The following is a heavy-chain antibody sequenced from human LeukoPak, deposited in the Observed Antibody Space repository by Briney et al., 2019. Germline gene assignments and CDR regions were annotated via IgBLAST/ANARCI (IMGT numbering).Heavy chain of an antibody. V-gene: IGHV3-21*01. CDR3: TTDLVWVGATTGNYYMDV. J-gene: IGHJ6*03. CDR1: GFTFSSYS. CDR2: ISSSSSYI. D-gene: IGHD1-26*01. Sequence: GGSLRLSCAASGFTFSSYSMNWVRQAPGKGLEWVSSISSSSSYIYYADSVKGRFTISRDNAKNSLYLQMNSLRAEDTAVYYCTTDLVWVGATTGNYYMDVWGKGTTVTVSS.